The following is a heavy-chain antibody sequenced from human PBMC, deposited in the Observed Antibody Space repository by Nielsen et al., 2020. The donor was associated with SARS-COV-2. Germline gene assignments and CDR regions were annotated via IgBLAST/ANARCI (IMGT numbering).Heavy chain of an antibody. V-gene: IGHV4-4*02. Sequence: SETLSLTCAVSGGSISSSNWWRWVRQPPGKGLEWIGEIYHSGSTNYNPSLKSRVIISVDTSKNQFSLKLSSVTAADTAVYYCARGGYGDLLFDYWGQGTLVTVSS. CDR2: IYHSGST. J-gene: IGHJ4*02. CDR3: ARGGYGDLLFDY. D-gene: IGHD4-17*01. CDR1: GGSISSSNW.